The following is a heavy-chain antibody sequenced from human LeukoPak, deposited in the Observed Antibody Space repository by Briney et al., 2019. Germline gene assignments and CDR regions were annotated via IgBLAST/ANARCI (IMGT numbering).Heavy chain of an antibody. Sequence: ASVKVSCKVSGYTLTELSMHWVRQAPGKGLEWMGGFDPEDGETIYARKFQGRVTMTEDTSTDTAYMELSSLRSEDTAVYYCATLPPYYYDSSGYRIDYWGQGTLVTVSS. CDR2: FDPEDGET. CDR1: GYTLTELS. CDR3: ATLPPYYYDSSGYRIDY. D-gene: IGHD3-22*01. J-gene: IGHJ4*02. V-gene: IGHV1-24*01.